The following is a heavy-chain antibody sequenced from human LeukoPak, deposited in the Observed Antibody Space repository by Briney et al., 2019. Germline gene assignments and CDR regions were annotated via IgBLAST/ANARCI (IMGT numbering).Heavy chain of an antibody. Sequence: ASVKVSCKASGYTFTSYDINWVRQATGQGLEWMGWMNPNSGNTGYAQRFQGRVTLTRNTSITTTYMELSSLRSEGTAVYYCARRSAYGSGSYYVDYWGQGTLVTVSS. CDR3: ARRSAYGSGSYYVDY. CDR1: GYTFTSYD. V-gene: IGHV1-8*03. J-gene: IGHJ4*02. CDR2: MNPNSGNT. D-gene: IGHD3-10*01.